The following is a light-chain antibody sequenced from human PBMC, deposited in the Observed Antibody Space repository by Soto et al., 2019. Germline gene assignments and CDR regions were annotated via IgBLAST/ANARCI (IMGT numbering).Light chain of an antibody. CDR2: EVN. J-gene: IGLJ3*02. V-gene: IGLV2-14*01. Sequence: QSALTQPASVSGSPGQSITISCTGTSSDIGYANYVSWYQQHPGKAPKPIIYEVNNRPSGVSNRFSGSKSGNTASLTISGLQAEDEADYYCSSHTTSISWLFGGGTKLTVL. CDR1: SSDIGYANY. CDR3: SSHTTSISWL.